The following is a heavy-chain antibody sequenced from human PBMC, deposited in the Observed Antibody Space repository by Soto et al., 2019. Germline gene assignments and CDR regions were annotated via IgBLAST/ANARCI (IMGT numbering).Heavy chain of an antibody. J-gene: IGHJ4*02. CDR2: IFYSGST. V-gene: IGHV4-31*03. CDR3: ARGGSGDIVVVAAIDY. Sequence: QVQLQESGPGLVKPSQTLSLTCSVSGGSISSGDYYWSWVRQHPGKGLEWIGYIFYSGSTYYNPSLKSRVTMSVDTSKNQFSLKVSSVTAADTAVYYCARGGSGDIVVVAAIDYWGQGTLVTVSS. D-gene: IGHD2-15*01. CDR1: GGSISSGDYY.